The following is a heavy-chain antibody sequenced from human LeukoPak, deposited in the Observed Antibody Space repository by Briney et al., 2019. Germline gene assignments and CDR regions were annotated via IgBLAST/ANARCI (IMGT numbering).Heavy chain of an antibody. Sequence: SETLSLTCTVSGGSISSGGYSWSWIRQHPGKGLEWIGYIYNSGSTYYNPSLKSRVTISVDTSKNQFSLKLSSVTAADTAVYYCASTGVVTYFDYWGQGTLVTVSS. J-gene: IGHJ4*02. CDR1: GGSISSGGYS. V-gene: IGHV4-31*03. CDR3: ASTGVVTYFDY. CDR2: IYNSGST. D-gene: IGHD3-3*01.